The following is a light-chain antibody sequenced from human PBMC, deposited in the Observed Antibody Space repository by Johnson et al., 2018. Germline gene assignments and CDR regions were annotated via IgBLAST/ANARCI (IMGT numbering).Light chain of an antibody. J-gene: IGLJ1*01. CDR3: RTRDSSLSAGNV. Sequence: QSVLTQPPSVSAAPGQKVTISCSGSSSNIGNNYVSWYQQLPGTAPKLLIYENNKRPSGIPDRFSGSKSGTSATLGITGLQTGDEADDYCRTRDSSLSAGNVFGTGTKVTVL. V-gene: IGLV1-51*02. CDR2: ENN. CDR1: SSNIGNNY.